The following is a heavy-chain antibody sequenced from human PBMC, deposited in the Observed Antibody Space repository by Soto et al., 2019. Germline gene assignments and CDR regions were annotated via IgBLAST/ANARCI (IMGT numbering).Heavy chain of an antibody. Sequence: EALLVESGGGLVQPRGSLRLSCAASGFNFNFYWMHWVRQAPGKGLVWVSRINGDGSTTDYADSVKGRFTISRDNAKNTLFLQMDSLRVEDTAVYYCVRDSPTNLEDADTVASWFDPWGQGTLVTVSS. CDR2: INGDGSTT. J-gene: IGHJ5*02. CDR3: VRDSPTNLEDADTVASWFDP. D-gene: IGHD5-12*01. V-gene: IGHV3-74*01. CDR1: GFNFNFYW.